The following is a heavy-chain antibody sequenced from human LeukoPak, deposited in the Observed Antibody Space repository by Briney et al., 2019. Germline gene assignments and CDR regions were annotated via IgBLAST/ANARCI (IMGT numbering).Heavy chain of an antibody. V-gene: IGHV3-64D*06. D-gene: IGHD4-23*01. CDR3: VKDRWVDF. Sequence: PGGSLRLSCSASGFTFSSYAMHWVRQAPGKGLEYVSSVSSEGSSTYYADSVKGRFTISRDNSKNTLYLQMNSLRAEDTALYYCVKDRWVDFWGQGTLVTVSS. CDR2: VSSEGSST. CDR1: GFTFSSYA. J-gene: IGHJ4*02.